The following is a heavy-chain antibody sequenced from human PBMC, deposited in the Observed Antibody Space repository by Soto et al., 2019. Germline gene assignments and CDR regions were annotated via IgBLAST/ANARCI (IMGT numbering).Heavy chain of an antibody. CDR3: ARARISMIVGGAYYYAMDA. J-gene: IGHJ6*02. CDR1: AGTFSSYA. CDR2: IIPMFGTR. V-gene: IGHV1-69*14. D-gene: IGHD3-22*01. Sequence: QVQLVQSGAGVKKPGSSVKVSCKASAGTFSSYAMNWVRQAPGQGLEWMGGIIPMFGTRNYAKKFQCRVTITADKSTKTAYMELSSLRSRDRAVYKCARARISMIVGGAYYYAMDAWAQGPTVTVSS.